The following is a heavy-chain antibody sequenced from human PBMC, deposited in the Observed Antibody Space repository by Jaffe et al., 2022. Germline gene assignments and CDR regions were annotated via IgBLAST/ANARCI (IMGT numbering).Heavy chain of an antibody. Sequence: QVQLQESGPGLVKPSETLSLTCTVSGGSISSYYWSWIRQPPGKGLEWIGYIYYSGSTNYNPSLKSRVTISVDTSKNQFSLKLSSVTAADTAVYYCARAQAEDYYYGSGSQYNWFDPWGQGTLVTVSS. CDR3: ARAQAEDYYYGSGSQYNWFDP. J-gene: IGHJ5*02. V-gene: IGHV4-59*01. D-gene: IGHD3-10*01. CDR2: IYYSGST. CDR1: GGSISSYY.